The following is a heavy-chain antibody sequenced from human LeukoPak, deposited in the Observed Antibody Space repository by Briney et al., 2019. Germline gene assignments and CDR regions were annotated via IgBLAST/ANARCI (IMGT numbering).Heavy chain of an antibody. V-gene: IGHV3-23*01. CDR2: ISGSSGNT. CDR3: AKDAPYYYDSSGYGGAFDI. J-gene: IGHJ3*02. CDR1: RFAFSSYA. Sequence: GGSLRLSCAASRFAFSSYAMTWVRQAPGKGLEWVSTISGSSGNTYYADSVKGRFTISRDNSKNTLYLQINSLRAEDTVVYYCAKDAPYYYDSSGYGGAFDIWGQGTMVTVSS. D-gene: IGHD3-22*01.